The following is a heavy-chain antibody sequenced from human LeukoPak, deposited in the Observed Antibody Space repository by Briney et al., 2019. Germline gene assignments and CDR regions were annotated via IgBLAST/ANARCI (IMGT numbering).Heavy chain of an antibody. V-gene: IGHV1-69*06. J-gene: IGHJ4*02. CDR1: GGTFNSYA. Sequence: SVKVSCKASGGTFNSYAISWVRQAPGQGLEWMGGIIPIFGTANYAQKFQGRVTITADTSTSTAYMELRSLRSDDTAVYYCARGRWSWTASGYSYGPFDYWGQGTLVTVSS. CDR3: ARGRWSWTASGYSYGPFDY. D-gene: IGHD5-18*01. CDR2: IIPIFGTA.